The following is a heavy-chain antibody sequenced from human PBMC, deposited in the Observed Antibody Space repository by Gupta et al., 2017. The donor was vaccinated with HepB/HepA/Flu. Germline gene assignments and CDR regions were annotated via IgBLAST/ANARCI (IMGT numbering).Heavy chain of an antibody. CDR1: GFTFRLYA. Sequence: QVQLVESGVGVVQPGRSLRLSWAVSGFTFRLYAMHWVRQAPGKGLGWVANISYDGSDKYDADAVKGRFTISRDNAKNTVYMQMKRLRTEDTAVYYFTRGNDDNYFGMDVGGQGTTVTVYS. J-gene: IGHJ6*02. CDR3: TRGNDDNYFGMDV. D-gene: IGHD1-1*01. V-gene: IGHV3-30-3*01. CDR2: ISYDGSDK.